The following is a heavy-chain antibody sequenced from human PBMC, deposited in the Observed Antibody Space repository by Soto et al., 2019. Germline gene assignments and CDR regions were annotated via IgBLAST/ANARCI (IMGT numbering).Heavy chain of an antibody. D-gene: IGHD2-21*02. CDR2: LYYGRSA. CDR1: GDSISSYY. Sequence: PSETLSLTCAVSGDSISSYYCMRIRQPPGKGLESIGYLYYGRSANYNPSLKSRVTLSVDTSTNQFSLKLSSVTAADTAVYYCARAPILGSDCYFEYWGQGTLVTVSS. J-gene: IGHJ4*02. V-gene: IGHV4-59*08. CDR3: ARAPILGSDCYFEY.